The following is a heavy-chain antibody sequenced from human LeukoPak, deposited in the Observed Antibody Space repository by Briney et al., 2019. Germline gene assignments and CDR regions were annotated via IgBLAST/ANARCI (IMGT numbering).Heavy chain of an antibody. CDR2: ISWNSGSI. CDR3: ARTDPFTYYYDSSGYYPTDAFDI. V-gene: IGHV3-9*01. J-gene: IGHJ3*02. Sequence: GGSLRLSCAASGFTFDDYAMHWVRQAPGKGLEWVSGISWNSGSIGYADSVKGRFTISRDNAKNSLYLQMNSLRAEDTAVYYCARTDPFTYYYDSSGYYPTDAFDIWGQGTMVTVSS. CDR1: GFTFDDYA. D-gene: IGHD3-22*01.